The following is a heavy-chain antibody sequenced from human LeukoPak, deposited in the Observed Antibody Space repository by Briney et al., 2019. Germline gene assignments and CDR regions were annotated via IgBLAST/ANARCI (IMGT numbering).Heavy chain of an antibody. CDR3: ARPYYHDSGIDP. CDR2: MYYSGST. CDR1: GGSISSGDYY. J-gene: IGHJ5*02. D-gene: IGHD3-22*01. Sequence: SETLSLTCTVSGGSISSGDYYWSWIRQPPGKGLEWIAYMYYSGSTYYTPSLTSRVTMSADTSKGQLSLKLSSVTAADTAVYYCARPYYHDSGIDPWGQGILVTVSS. V-gene: IGHV4-30-4*01.